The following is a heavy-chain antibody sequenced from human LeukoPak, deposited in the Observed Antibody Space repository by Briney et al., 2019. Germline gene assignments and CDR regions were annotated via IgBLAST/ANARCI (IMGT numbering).Heavy chain of an antibody. CDR2: INPNSGGT. J-gene: IGHJ5*02. Sequence: ASVKASCKASVYTFTGYYMHWVRQAPGQGLEWMGWINPNSGGTYYGQKFQGRVTMTRDTSITTAYMELNRLRSDDTAVYYCARDPTYYYGSGSSGNWFDPWGQGTLVTVSS. CDR1: VYTFTGYY. V-gene: IGHV1-2*02. D-gene: IGHD3-10*01. CDR3: ARDPTYYYGSGSSGNWFDP.